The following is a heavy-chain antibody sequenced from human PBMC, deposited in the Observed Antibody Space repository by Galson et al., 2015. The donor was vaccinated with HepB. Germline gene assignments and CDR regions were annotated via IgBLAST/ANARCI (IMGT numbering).Heavy chain of an antibody. V-gene: IGHV5-51*01. J-gene: IGHJ6*02. D-gene: IGHD3-3*01. CDR3: ATVWSSTNYAMDV. Sequence: QSGAEVKKPGESLKISCKGSGYRFTTYWIGWVRQMPGKGLEWMGFIYLGDSDTRYSPSFHGQVTISVDKSITTAYLQWSSLKASDTAMYYCATVWSSTNYAMDVWGQGTTVTVSS. CDR2: IYLGDSDT. CDR1: GYRFTTYW.